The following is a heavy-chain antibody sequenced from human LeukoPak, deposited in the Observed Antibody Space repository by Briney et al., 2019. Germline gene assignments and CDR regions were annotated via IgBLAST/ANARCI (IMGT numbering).Heavy chain of an antibody. D-gene: IGHD5-12*01. J-gene: IGHJ5*02. CDR3: ARLMVAINWFDP. V-gene: IGHV1-2*02. CDR2: INPNSGGT. Sequence: ASVKASCKASGYTFTGYYMHWVRQAPGQGLEWMGWINPNSGGTNYAQKFQGRVTMTRDTSISTAYMELSRLRSDDTAVYYCARLMVAINWFDPWGQGTLVTVSS. CDR1: GYTFTGYY.